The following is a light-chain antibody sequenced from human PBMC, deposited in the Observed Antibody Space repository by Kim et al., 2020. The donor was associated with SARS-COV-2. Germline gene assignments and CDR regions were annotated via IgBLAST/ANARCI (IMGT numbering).Light chain of an antibody. J-gene: IGKJ1*01. CDR3: QQRSNWLPT. CDR2: DAS. Sequence: EIVLTQSPATLSLSPGERATLSCRASQSVSSYLAWYHQKPGQAPRLLIYDASNRASGISARFSGSGSGTDFTLTISSLEPEDFAVYYYQQRSNWLPTFGQRS. CDR1: QSVSSY. V-gene: IGKV3-11*01.